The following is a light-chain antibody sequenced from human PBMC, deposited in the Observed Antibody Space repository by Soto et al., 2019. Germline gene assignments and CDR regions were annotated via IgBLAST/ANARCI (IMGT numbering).Light chain of an antibody. CDR2: DAS. J-gene: IGKJ3*01. V-gene: IGKV1-33*01. CDR1: QDIKNY. Sequence: DIQMTQSPSSLSPSVGDRVTITCQASQDIKNYLNWYQQKPGKAPKLLIYDASNLETGVPSRFSGSGSGTHFTFTISRLQPEDIATYYCQQYDDVPFTFGPGTKVDIK. CDR3: QQYDDVPFT.